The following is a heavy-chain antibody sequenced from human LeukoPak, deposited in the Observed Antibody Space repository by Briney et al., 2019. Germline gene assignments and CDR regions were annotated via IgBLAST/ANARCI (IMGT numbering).Heavy chain of an antibody. V-gene: IGHV1-2*06. J-gene: IGHJ3*02. CDR2: INPDRGGT. CDR3: ARGPYDYVWGNYRYTGDAFDI. CDR1: GYTFTAYY. Sequence: GASVKVSCTASGYTFTAYYMHWVRQAPGQGLEWMGRINPDRGGTNYAQKFQGRVTMTRDKSISTAYMELTSLRSDDTAVYYCARGPYDYVWGNYRYTGDAFDIWSHGTVVTVSS. D-gene: IGHD3-16*02.